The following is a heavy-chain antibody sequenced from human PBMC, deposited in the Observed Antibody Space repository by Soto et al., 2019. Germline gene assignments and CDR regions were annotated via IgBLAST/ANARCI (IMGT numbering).Heavy chain of an antibody. CDR2: VSGSSITI. D-gene: IGHD2-2*01. CDR1: GFTFSSYS. CDR3: ARDRGGSSSSNGMDV. V-gene: IGHV3-48*01. J-gene: IGHJ6*02. Sequence: GGSLRLSCAASGFTFSSYSMNWVRQAPGKGLEWISYVSGSSITIYYADSVKDRFTISRDNVQNSLYLQMDSLSADDTAVYYCARDRGGSSSSNGMDVWGQGTTVTVSS.